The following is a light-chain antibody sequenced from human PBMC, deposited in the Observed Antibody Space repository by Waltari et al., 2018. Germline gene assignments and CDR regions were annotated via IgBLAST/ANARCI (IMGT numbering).Light chain of an antibody. J-gene: IGKJ1*01. CDR1: PSIGKY. Sequence: DIVLTQFPGTLSLSAGERATLSCRASPSIGKYLAWYQLRPGQAPRLLIYDAYIRATGIPARLSGSGYGTDFRITIRRRYTHHFAMLYCQHYVRLPVTFGQGTKVEIK. CDR2: DAY. V-gene: IGKV3-20*01. CDR3: QHYVRLPVT.